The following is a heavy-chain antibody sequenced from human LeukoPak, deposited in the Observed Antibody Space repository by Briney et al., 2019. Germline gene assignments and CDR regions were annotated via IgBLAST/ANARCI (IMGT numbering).Heavy chain of an antibody. V-gene: IGHV4-34*01. CDR1: GGSLSGFY. Sequence: SETLSLTCAVHGGSLSGFYWSWIRQPPGKGLEWIGEINHSGTTNYNPSLKSRVTISVDTSKNQVSLDLASVTAADTAVYYCARASSFDKTTRWNPASFGPWGPGSLVTVAS. CDR3: ARASSFDKTTRWNPASFGP. D-gene: IGHD1-1*01. CDR2: INHSGTT. J-gene: IGHJ5*02.